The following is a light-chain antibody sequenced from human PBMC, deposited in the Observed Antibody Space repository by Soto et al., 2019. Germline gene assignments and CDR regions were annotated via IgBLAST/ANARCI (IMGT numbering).Light chain of an antibody. CDR3: QQYYGYPLT. V-gene: IGKV1-8*01. J-gene: IGKJ4*01. CDR1: QDISSY. Sequence: AIRMTQSPSSFSASTGDRVTITCRASQDISSYLAWYQQKPGKAPKLLIYGASTLQSGVPSRFSDSGSGTDFTLTISCLQSEDFASYYCQQYYGYPLTFGGGTNVEI. CDR2: GAS.